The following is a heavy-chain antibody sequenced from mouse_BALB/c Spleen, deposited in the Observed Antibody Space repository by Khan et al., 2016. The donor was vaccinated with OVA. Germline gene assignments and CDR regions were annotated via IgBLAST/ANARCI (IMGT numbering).Heavy chain of an antibody. CDR2: IWAGGST. V-gene: IGHV2-9*02. CDR1: GFSLTSYA. J-gene: IGHJ2*01. CDR3: ARNREPDYFDY. Sequence: QVRLQQSGPGLVAPSQSLSITCTVTGFSLTSYAIHWIRQPPGKGLEWLGVIWAGGSTNYNSALMSRLSISKDNSKSQVFLKMNSLQTHDTAIYYCARNREPDYFDYWGQGTTLTVSS.